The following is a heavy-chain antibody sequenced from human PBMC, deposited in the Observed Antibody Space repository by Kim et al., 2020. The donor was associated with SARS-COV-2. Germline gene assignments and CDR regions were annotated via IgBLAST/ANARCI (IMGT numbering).Heavy chain of an antibody. CDR3: AKERVRSSWGSYHEY. J-gene: IGHJ4*02. CDR2: ICVGGST. D-gene: IGHD6-13*01. Sequence: GGSLRLSCTASGFTFSNSGMAWVRQAPGKGKEWVSAICVGGSTFYPDSVRGRFIISRDDSENTLHLQMNNRRAEDTAIYYCAKERVRSSWGSYHEYWGQG. CDR1: GFTFSNSG. V-gene: IGHV3-23*01.